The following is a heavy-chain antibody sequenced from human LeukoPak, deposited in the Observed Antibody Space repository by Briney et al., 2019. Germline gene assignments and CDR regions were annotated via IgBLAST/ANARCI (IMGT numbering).Heavy chain of an antibody. Sequence: GGSLRLSCEASGFTFGSYAMYWVRQAPGKGLEWVAGIFGSGGSPHYADSVRGRSTISRDNSKNTVYLQINSLRADDTAVYYCGKTTTGYSSGQKPAWPVDSWGQGTLVTVSS. D-gene: IGHD5-18*01. CDR2: IFGSGGSP. CDR1: GFTFGSYA. J-gene: IGHJ4*02. V-gene: IGHV3-23*01. CDR3: GKTTTGYSSGQKPAWPVDS.